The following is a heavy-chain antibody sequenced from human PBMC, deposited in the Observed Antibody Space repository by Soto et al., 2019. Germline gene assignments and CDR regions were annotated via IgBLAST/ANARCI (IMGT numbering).Heavy chain of an antibody. J-gene: IGHJ3*02. V-gene: IGHV4-59*01. CDR2: IYYSGST. D-gene: IGHD1-7*01. Sequence: SETLSLTCTVSGGSIRSYLWSWIRQAPGKGLEWIGYIYYSGSTNYNPSLKSRVTISVDTSKNQFSLKLSSVTAADTAVYYCARYSTPELRRRAFDIWGQGTMVTVSS. CDR1: GGSIRSYL. CDR3: ARYSTPELRRRAFDI.